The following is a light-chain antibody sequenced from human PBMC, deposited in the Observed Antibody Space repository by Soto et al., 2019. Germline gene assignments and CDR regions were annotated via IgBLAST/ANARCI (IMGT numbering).Light chain of an antibody. J-gene: IGKJ1*01. CDR3: QQRSNWPAWT. CDR2: DAS. Sequence: EIVLTQSPVTLSLSPGERATLSCRASQSVSSTYLAWYQQKPGQAPRLLIYDASNRATGIPARFSGSGSGTDFTLTISSLEPEDFAVYYCQQRSNWPAWTFGQGTKVDIK. V-gene: IGKV3-11*01. CDR1: QSVSSTY.